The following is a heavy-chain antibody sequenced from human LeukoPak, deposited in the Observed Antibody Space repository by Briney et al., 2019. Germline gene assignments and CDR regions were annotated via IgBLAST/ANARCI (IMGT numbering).Heavy chain of an antibody. CDR1: GFSFTAHY. Sequence: ASVKVSCKTSGFSFTAHYLHWIRQAPGQGLEWMGWISAYNGNTNYAQKLQGRVTMTTDTSTSTAYMELRSLRSDDTAVYYCARATTQRAPLAGYWGQGTLVTVSS. J-gene: IGHJ4*02. V-gene: IGHV1-18*04. CDR2: ISAYNGNT. CDR3: ARATTQRAPLAGY. D-gene: IGHD1-1*01.